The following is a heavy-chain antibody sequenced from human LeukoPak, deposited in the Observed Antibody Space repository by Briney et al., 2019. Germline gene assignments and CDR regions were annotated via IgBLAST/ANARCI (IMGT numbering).Heavy chain of an antibody. J-gene: IGHJ3*02. V-gene: IGHV3-9*03. CDR1: GFTFDDYA. CDR3: AKLASPLTGVRGTNDSFDI. Sequence: PGGSLRLSCAASGFTFDDYAMHWVRQAPGKGLEWVSGISWNSGSIGYADSVKGRFTISRDNAKNSLYLQMNSLRAEDMALYYCAKLASPLTGVRGTNDSFDIWGQGTMVTVSS. CDR2: ISWNSGSI. D-gene: IGHD3-10*01.